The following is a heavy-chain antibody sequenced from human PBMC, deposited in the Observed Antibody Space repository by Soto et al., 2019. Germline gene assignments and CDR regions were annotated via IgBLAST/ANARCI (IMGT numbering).Heavy chain of an antibody. V-gene: IGHV1-18*01. Sequence: QVQLMQSGAEVKKPGASVRVSCKASGYNLTSYGISWVRQAPGQGLEWMGWISPYNGNTNYAQKFQGRVTVTTDTSTSTAYMDLRSLRSDDTAVYYCATEWEYSGFDDDYYHYGMDVWGQGTTVTVSS. CDR1: GYNLTSYG. CDR3: ATEWEYSGFDDDYYHYGMDV. D-gene: IGHD5-12*01. CDR2: ISPYNGNT. J-gene: IGHJ6*02.